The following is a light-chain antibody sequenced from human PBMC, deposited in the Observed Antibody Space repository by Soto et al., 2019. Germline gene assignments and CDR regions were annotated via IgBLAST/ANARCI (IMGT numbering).Light chain of an antibody. CDR1: QSVRNN. CDR3: QQYVTSSWT. CDR2: GAS. J-gene: IGKJ1*01. Sequence: EIVFTQSPCTLSLSPGERATLSCRASQSVRNNLAWYQLRPGQAPRLLIYGASTRATGIPDRFSGSGSGTDFTLTISRLEAEDFAVYYCQQYVTSSWTFGQGTKVDIK. V-gene: IGKV3-20*01.